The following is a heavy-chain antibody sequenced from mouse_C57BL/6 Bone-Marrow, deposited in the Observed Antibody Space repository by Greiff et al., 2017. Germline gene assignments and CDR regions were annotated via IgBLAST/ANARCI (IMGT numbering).Heavy chain of an antibody. CDR2: INPYNGGT. D-gene: IGHD1-1*01. CDR1: GYTFTDYY. Sequence: EVHLLQSGPVLVKPGASVKMSCKASGYTFTDYYMNWVKQSHGQSLEWIGVINPYNGGTSYNQKFKGKAPLTVDKSSSTSYMALNSLTSEDSAEYYGARRTYYGSSLYFDYWGQGTTLTVSA. V-gene: IGHV1-19*01. CDR3: ARRTYYGSSLYFDY. J-gene: IGHJ2*01.